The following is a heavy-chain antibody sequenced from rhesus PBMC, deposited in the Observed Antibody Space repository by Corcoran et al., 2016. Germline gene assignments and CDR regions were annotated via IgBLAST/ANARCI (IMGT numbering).Heavy chain of an antibody. D-gene: IGHD1-26*01. CDR3: ARARYNWNYYFDY. CDR2: ISGSSGST. Sequence: QVQLQESGPGLVKPSETLSLTCAVSGGSVSSSNWWSWIRQPPGKGLDWIGYISGSSGSTYYNPSLKSRVNISTDTSKNQFSLKLSSVTAADTAVYYCARARYNWNYYFDYWGQGVLVTVSS. J-gene: IGHJ4*01. CDR1: GGSVSSSNW. V-gene: IGHV4-65*01.